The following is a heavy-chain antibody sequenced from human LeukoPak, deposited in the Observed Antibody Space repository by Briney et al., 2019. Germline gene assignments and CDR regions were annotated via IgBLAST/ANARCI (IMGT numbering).Heavy chain of an antibody. D-gene: IGHD3-22*01. CDR1: GYTFTDYY. CDR3: ARDEDASSDNAFDI. CDR2: INPNSGGT. J-gene: IGHJ3*02. Sequence: ASVTVSCKASGYTFTDYYMHWVRQAPGQGLEWMGWINPNSGGTNYAQKLQGRVTMTRDTSISTVYMELSRLRSDDTAVYYCARDEDASSDNAFDIWGQGTMVTVSS. V-gene: IGHV1-2*02.